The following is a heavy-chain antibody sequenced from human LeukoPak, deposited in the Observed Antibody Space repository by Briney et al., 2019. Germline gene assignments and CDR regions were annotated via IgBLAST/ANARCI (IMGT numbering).Heavy chain of an antibody. CDR1: GFTFSSYV. J-gene: IGHJ5*02. V-gene: IGHV3-21*01. CDR2: IDDSGVTT. CDR3: ARENVMGWFDP. D-gene: IGHD1-1*01. Sequence: PGGTLRLSCEASGFTFSSYVMNWVRQAPGKGLEWVSTIDDSGVTTYYADSVKGRFTISRDNAKNSLYLQMNSLRAEDTAVYYCARENVMGWFDPWGQGTLVTVSS.